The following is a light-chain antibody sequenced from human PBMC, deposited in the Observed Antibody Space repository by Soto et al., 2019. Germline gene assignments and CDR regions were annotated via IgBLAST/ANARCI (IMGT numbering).Light chain of an antibody. J-gene: IGKJ4*01. CDR3: QQYGRSPLT. CDR2: AAS. V-gene: IGKV1-39*01. Sequence: DIQMTQSPSSLSASVGDRVTITCRASQSISSYLNWYQQKPGKAPKLLIYAASSLQSGVPSRFSGSGSGTDFTLTISRLEPADFAVYYCQQYGRSPLTFGGGTKVDIK. CDR1: QSISSY.